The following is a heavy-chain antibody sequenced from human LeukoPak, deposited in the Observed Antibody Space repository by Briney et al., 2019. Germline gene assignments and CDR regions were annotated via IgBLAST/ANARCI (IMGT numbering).Heavy chain of an antibody. D-gene: IGHD3-3*01. J-gene: IGHJ4*02. V-gene: IGHV3-23*01. CDR2: ISGSGGST. CDR1: GFTFSSYA. CDR3: AKGDFWSGYYDY. Sequence: KAGGSLRLSCAASGFTFSSYAMSWVRQAPVKGLEWVSAISGSGGSTYYADSVKGRFTISRDNSKNTLYLQMNSLRAEDTAVYYCAKGDFWSGYYDYWGQGTLVTVSS.